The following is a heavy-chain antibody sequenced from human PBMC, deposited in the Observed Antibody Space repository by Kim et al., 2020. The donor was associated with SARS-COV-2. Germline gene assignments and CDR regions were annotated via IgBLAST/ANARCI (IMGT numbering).Heavy chain of an antibody. J-gene: IGHJ3*02. CDR3: ERDVYITMIGAFDI. Sequence: ASVKVSCKASGYTFTGYYMHWVRQAPGQGLEWMGWINPNSGGTNYAQKFQGRVTMTRDTSISTAYMELSRLRSDDTAVYYCERDVYITMIGAFDIWGQGTMVTVSS. CDR1: GYTFTGYY. CDR2: INPNSGGT. V-gene: IGHV1-2*02. D-gene: IGHD3-22*01.